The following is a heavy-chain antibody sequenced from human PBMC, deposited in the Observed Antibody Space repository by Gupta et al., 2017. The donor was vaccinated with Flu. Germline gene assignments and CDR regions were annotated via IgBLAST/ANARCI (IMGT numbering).Heavy chain of an antibody. Sequence: QVQLQQWGAGLLKPSKTLSLTCAVYGGSFSGYYWSWIRQTPGKGLAWNGEINHSGSTNYNPSLKGRVTISVDTSKNQFSLKLSSVTAADTAVYYCARGSKGYYDFWSGYWYYFDYWGQGTLVTVSS. D-gene: IGHD3-3*01. CDR2: INHSGST. J-gene: IGHJ4*02. V-gene: IGHV4-34*01. CDR1: GGSFSGYY. CDR3: ARGSKGYYDFWSGYWYYFDY.